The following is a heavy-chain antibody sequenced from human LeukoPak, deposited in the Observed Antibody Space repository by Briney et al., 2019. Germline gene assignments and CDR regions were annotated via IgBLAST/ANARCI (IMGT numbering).Heavy chain of an antibody. J-gene: IGHJ3*02. D-gene: IGHD2-15*01. CDR1: GFTFSTYS. CDR2: ISSSSNTI. V-gene: IGHV3-48*04. Sequence: GGSLRLSCAASGFTFSTYSMNWVRQAPGKGLEWVSYISSSSNTIYYADSVKGRFTISRDNAENSLYLQMNSLRAEDTAVYYCARDLWVADAFDIWGQGTMVTVSS. CDR3: ARDLWVADAFDI.